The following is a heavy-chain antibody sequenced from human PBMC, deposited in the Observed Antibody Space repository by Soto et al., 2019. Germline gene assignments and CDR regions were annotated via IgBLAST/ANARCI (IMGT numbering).Heavy chain of an antibody. CDR2: IIPIFGTA. D-gene: IGHD1-7*01. V-gene: IGHV1-69*06. CDR3: AREVLKELHRFDP. Sequence: GASVKVSCKASGGTFSSYAISWVRQAPGQGLEWMGGIIPIFGTANYAQKFQGRVTITADTSASTAYMELSSLRSEDTAVYYCAREVLKELHRFDPWGQGTLVTVSS. J-gene: IGHJ5*02. CDR1: GGTFSSYA.